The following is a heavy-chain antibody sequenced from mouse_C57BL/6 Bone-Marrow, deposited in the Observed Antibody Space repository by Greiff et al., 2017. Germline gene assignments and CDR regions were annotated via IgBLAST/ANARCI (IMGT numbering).Heavy chain of an antibody. CDR3: ARTYYGSGAYFDY. D-gene: IGHD1-1*01. CDR1: GYTFTDYN. V-gene: IGHV1-18*01. J-gene: IGHJ2*01. Sequence: VQLQQSGPELVKPGASVKIPCKASGYTFTDYNMDWVKQSHGKSLEWIGDINPNNGGTIYNQKFKGKATLTVDKSSSTAYMELRSLTSEDTAVYYCARTYYGSGAYFDYWGQGTTLTVSS. CDR2: INPNNGGT.